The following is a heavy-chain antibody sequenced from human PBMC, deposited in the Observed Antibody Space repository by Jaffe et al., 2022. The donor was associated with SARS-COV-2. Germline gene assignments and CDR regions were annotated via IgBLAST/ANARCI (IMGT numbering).Heavy chain of an antibody. CDR1: GGSISSDY. J-gene: IGHJ3*02. V-gene: IGHV4-59*01. CDR2: VFYSGST. D-gene: IGHD6-13*01. Sequence: QVQLQESGPGLVKPSETLSLTCTVSGGSISSDYWSWIRQPPGKGLEWIGYVFYSGSTIYNPSLKSRVAISVDTSKNQFSLNLSSVTAADTAVYYCARGSIVAIGRAFDIWGQGTMVTVSS. CDR3: ARGSIVAIGRAFDI.